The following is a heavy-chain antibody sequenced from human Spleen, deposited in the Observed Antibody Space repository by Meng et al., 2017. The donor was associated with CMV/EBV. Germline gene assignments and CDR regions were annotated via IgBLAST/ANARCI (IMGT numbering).Heavy chain of an antibody. V-gene: IGHV1-18*01. J-gene: IGHJ5*02. CDR3: ARGDFGGWFDP. Sequence: SSKASGYSFSTYGINWVRQAPGQGLEWMGWISGYNGNTNYAQKFRGRVTMTTDTSTTAYMELRSLRSDDTAVYYCARGDFGGWFDPWGQGTLVTVSS. CDR1: GYSFSTYG. CDR2: ISGYNGNT. D-gene: IGHD3-3*01.